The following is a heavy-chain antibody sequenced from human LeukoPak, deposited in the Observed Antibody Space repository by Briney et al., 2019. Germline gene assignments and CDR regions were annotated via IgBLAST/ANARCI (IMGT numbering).Heavy chain of an antibody. J-gene: IGHJ3*02. CDR3: EREGEGQQLGGPGAFDI. CDR1: GFTFSSDS. CDR2: SSSSSNTI. Sequence: PGGSLRLSCAASGFTFSSDSMNWVRHATGKGMEWGSYSSSSSNTIYNADSVKGRITISRDNVKNSMYLQMNSLRAEDTAVYYCEREGEGQQLGGPGAFDIWGQGTMVTVSS. V-gene: IGHV3-48*01. D-gene: IGHD6-13*01.